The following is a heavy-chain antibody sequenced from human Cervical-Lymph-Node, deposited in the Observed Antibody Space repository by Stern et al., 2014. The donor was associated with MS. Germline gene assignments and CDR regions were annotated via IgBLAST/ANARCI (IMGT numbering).Heavy chain of an antibody. J-gene: IGHJ4*02. Sequence: QDQLVESGAEVKKPGSSVKVSCKASGGSFSSNAISWVRQAPGQGLEWMGGVIPIYCADNYAQKCQGRLTITADESTSTAYMELRSLRSEDTSVYYCGTGAGMTDYWGQGTLVTVSS. D-gene: IGHD6-19*01. CDR1: GGSFSSNA. V-gene: IGHV1-69*12. CDR3: GTGAGMTDY. CDR2: VIPIYCAD.